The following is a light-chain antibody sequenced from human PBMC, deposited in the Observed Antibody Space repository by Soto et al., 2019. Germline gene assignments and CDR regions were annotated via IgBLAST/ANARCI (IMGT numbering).Light chain of an antibody. CDR2: GAS. Sequence: EIVMTQSPATLSVSPGERATLSCRASRSVSSNLAWYQQKPGQAPRLLMYGASTRATGIPARFSGSGSGTDFTLTISRLEPDDFAVYYCQQYGSSRTFGQGTKVEIK. V-gene: IGKV3-15*01. CDR3: QQYGSSRT. CDR1: RSVSSN. J-gene: IGKJ1*01.